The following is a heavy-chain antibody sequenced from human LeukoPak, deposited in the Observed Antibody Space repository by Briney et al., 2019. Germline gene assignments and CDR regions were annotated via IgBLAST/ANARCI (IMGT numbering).Heavy chain of an antibody. CDR1: GGTFSSYA. J-gene: IGHJ5*02. V-gene: IGHV1-69*04. D-gene: IGHD3-22*01. CDR2: IIPILGIA. Sequence: ASVKVSCKASGGTFSSYAISWVRQAPGQGLEWMGRIIPILGIANYAQKFQGRVTITADKSTSTAYMELSSLRSEDTAVYYCARDMVSGGGVYDSSGYYPSDWFDPWGQGTLVTVSS. CDR3: ARDMVSGGGVYDSSGYYPSDWFDP.